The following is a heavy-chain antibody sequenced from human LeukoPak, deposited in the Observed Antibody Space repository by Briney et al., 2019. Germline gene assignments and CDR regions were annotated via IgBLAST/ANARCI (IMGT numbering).Heavy chain of an antibody. D-gene: IGHD2-2*01. CDR3: ARDYSSTSRNAFDI. CDR1: GFTFSDYY. Sequence: RGSLRLSCAASGFTFSDYYMSWIRQAPGKGLEWVSYISSSGSTIYYADSVKGRFTISRDNAKNSLYLQMNSLRAEDTAVYYCARDYSSTSRNAFDIWGQGTMVTVSS. J-gene: IGHJ3*02. CDR2: ISSSGSTI. V-gene: IGHV3-11*01.